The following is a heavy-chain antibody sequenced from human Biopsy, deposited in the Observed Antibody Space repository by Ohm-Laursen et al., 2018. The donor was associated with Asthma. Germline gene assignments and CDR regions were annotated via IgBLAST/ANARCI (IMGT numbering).Heavy chain of an antibody. J-gene: IGHJ6*02. Sequence: SDTLSLTCTVSGVSITSGGCCWNWICQHPGKGLEWIGYIHHSGTSYFNPSLKSLVSFSRDTSKNQFSLRLPYVTAADTAQYYCVRQSGYRSGWPKLLFVYYGMDVWGPGTTVTVSS. V-gene: IGHV4-31*01. CDR3: VRQSGYRSGWPKLLFVYYGMDV. CDR1: GVSITSGGCC. CDR2: IHHSGTS. D-gene: IGHD6-19*01.